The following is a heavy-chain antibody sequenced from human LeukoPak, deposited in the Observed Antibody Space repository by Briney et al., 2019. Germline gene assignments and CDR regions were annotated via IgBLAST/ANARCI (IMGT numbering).Heavy chain of an antibody. CDR1: GGSFSGYY. Sequence: KSSETLPLTCAVYGGSFSGYYWSWIRQPPGKGLEWIGEINHSGSTNYNPSLKSRVPISVDTSKNQFSQKLSSVTAADTAVLSCARGDGGQQLVLCSDYWGQGALVTVSS. CDR2: INHSGST. J-gene: IGHJ4*02. CDR3: ARGDGGQQLVLCSDY. D-gene: IGHD6-13*01. V-gene: IGHV4-34*01.